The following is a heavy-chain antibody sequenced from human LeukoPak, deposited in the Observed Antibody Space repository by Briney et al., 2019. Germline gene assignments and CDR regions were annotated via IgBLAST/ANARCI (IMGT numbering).Heavy chain of an antibody. V-gene: IGHV3-30*18. D-gene: IGHD3-3*01. J-gene: IGHJ4*02. CDR3: AKDWYYDFWSGYWSYTDY. Sequence: PGRAPRLSCAAPGFTLSSYCMHLVRQAPRKRLEGVGGILYDGSNKYYADSVKGRFTISRDNSKNTLYLQMNSLRAEDTAVYYCAKDWYYDFWSGYWSYTDYWGQGTLVTVSS. CDR1: GFTLSSYC. CDR2: ILYDGSNK.